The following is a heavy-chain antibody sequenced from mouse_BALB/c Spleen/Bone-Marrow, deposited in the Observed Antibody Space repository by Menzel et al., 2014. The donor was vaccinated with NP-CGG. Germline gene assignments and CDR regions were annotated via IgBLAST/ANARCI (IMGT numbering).Heavy chain of an antibody. D-gene: IGHD2-14*01. Sequence: QVQLQQPGPELVRPGVSVKISCKGSGYTFTDYAMHWVKRSHAKSLEWIGLISTFSGNTNYNQKFKGKATMTVDKSSSTAYMELARLTSEDSAMYYCARGDYRYDETMDYWGQGTSVTVSS. V-gene: IGHV1S137*01. CDR2: ISTFSGNT. CDR1: GYTFTDYA. CDR3: ARGDYRYDETMDY. J-gene: IGHJ4*01.